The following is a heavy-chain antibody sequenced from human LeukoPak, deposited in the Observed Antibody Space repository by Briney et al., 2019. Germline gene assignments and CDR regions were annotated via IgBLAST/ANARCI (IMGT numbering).Heavy chain of an antibody. CDR1: GGSVSGGSYY. CDR3: AGEVRSRITIFGVVPSGDWFDP. J-gene: IGHJ5*02. V-gene: IGHV4-61*01. D-gene: IGHD3-3*01. Sequence: SETLSLTCTVSGGSVSGGSYYWSWIRQPPGKGLEWIGYIYYSGSTNYNPSLKSRVTISVDTSKNQFSLKLSSVTAADTAVYYCAGEVRSRITIFGVVPSGDWFDPWGQGTLVTVSS. CDR2: IYYSGST.